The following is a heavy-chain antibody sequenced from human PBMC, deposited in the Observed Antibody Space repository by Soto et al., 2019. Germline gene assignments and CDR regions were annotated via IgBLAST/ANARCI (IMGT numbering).Heavy chain of an antibody. CDR1: GFTFSNAW. V-gene: IGHV3-15*07. D-gene: IGHD3-3*01. Sequence: GGSLRLSCAASGFTFSNAWMNWVRQAPGKGLEWVGRIKSKTDGGTTDYAAPVKGRFTISRDDSKNTLYLQMNSLKTEDTAVYYCTTSALRFLEWLSGMDVWGQGTTVTVSS. CDR2: IKSKTDGGTT. J-gene: IGHJ6*02. CDR3: TTSALRFLEWLSGMDV.